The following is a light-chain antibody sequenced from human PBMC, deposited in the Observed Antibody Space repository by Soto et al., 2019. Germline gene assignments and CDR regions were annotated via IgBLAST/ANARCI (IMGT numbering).Light chain of an antibody. Sequence: QSVLTQPASVSGSPGQSITISCTGTSSDVGGYNYVSWYQQHPGKAPKLMIYEVSYRPSGVSNRFPGSKSGNTASLSISGLQAEDEADYYCTSYSSSSTLVLFGGGTKLTVL. J-gene: IGLJ2*01. CDR3: TSYSSSSTLVL. CDR2: EVS. CDR1: SSDVGGYNY. V-gene: IGLV2-14*01.